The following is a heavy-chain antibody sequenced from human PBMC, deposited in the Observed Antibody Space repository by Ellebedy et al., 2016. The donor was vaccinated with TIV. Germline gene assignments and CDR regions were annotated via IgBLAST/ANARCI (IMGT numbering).Heavy chain of an antibody. J-gene: IGHJ6*02. Sequence: AASVKVSCKASGYSLTSNGISWVRQAPGQGLEWMGWIGAYNGNTNYAQKFQGRVTITTDTSTNTAYMELKSLRSDDTGGYYCARDGWNFASLRGGFQYFYYGRDVWGQGTTVTVSS. CDR1: GYSLTSNG. D-gene: IGHD3-16*01. CDR3: ARDGWNFASLRGGFQYFYYGRDV. V-gene: IGHV1-18*01. CDR2: IGAYNGNT.